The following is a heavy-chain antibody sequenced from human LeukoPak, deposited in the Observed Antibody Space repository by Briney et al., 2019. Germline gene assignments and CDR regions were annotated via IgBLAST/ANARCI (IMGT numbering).Heavy chain of an antibody. CDR1: GGSISSGGYS. CDR2: IYHSGST. J-gene: IGHJ4*02. Sequence: ASQTLSLTCAVSGGSISSGGYSWSWIRQPPGKGLEWIGYIYHSGSTYYNPSLKSRVTISVDRSKNQFSLKLSSVTAADTAVYYCARERRDTAMVWFDYWGQGTLVTVSS. D-gene: IGHD5-18*01. CDR3: ARERRDTAMVWFDY. V-gene: IGHV4-30-2*01.